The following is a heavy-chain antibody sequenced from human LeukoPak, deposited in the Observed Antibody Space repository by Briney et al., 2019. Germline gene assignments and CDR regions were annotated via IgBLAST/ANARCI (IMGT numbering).Heavy chain of an antibody. CDR2: INPSGGST. Sequence: ASVKVSCKASGYTFTSYYMHWVRQAPGQGLEWMGIINPSGGSTSYAQKFQGRVTMTRDASTSTVYMELSSLRSEDTAVYYCARAVHYDILTGYSYNWFDPWGQGTLVTVSS. D-gene: IGHD3-9*01. CDR3: ARAVHYDILTGYSYNWFDP. CDR1: GYTFTSYY. J-gene: IGHJ5*02. V-gene: IGHV1-46*01.